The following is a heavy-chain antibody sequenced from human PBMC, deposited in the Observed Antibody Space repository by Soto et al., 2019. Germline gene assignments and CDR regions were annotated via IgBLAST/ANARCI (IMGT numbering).Heavy chain of an antibody. CDR2: IVPIVDTS. CDR1: GGTFSSYA. D-gene: IGHD2-15*01. Sequence: HVQLVHSGAEVRQPASSVKVSCKTSGGTFSSYAISWVRQAPGQGLEWMGGIVPIVDTSTYAQKFQGRVTITADESTSTVYMELSSLRSDDTAVYYCVSVVAIPGYPDNWGQGTLVTVSS. V-gene: IGHV1-69*12. CDR3: VSVVAIPGYPDN. J-gene: IGHJ4*03.